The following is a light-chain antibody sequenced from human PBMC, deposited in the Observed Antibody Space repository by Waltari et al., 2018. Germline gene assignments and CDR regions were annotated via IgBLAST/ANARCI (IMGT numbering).Light chain of an antibody. CDR3: AAWDDSLSGPWV. CDR1: SSNIGSNY. V-gene: IGLV1-47*01. J-gene: IGLJ3*02. Sequence: QSVLTQPPSASGTPGQRVTISCSGSSSNIGSNYVYWYQQLPGTAPKLLIYRNNWRPSGFPDRFSGSKSGTSASLAIRGLRSEDEADYYCAAWDDSLSGPWVFGGGTKLTVL. CDR2: RNN.